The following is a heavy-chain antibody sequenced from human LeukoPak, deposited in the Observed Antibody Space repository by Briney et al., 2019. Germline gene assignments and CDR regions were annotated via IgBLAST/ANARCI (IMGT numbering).Heavy chain of an antibody. V-gene: IGHV3-30*02. Sequence: GGSLRLSCAASGFTFSSYGMHWVRQAPGKGLEWVAFIRYDGSNKYYADSVKGRFTISRDNSKNTLYLQMNSLRAEDTAVYYCVNPFWDIVVVPAAIPYMDVWGKGTTVTVSS. D-gene: IGHD2-2*02. J-gene: IGHJ6*03. CDR3: VNPFWDIVVVPAAIPYMDV. CDR2: IRYDGSNK. CDR1: GFTFSSYG.